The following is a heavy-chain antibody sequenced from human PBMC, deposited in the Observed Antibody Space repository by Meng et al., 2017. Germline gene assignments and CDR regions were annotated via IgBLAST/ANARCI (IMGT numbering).Heavy chain of an antibody. D-gene: IGHD2-15*01. Sequence: GESLKISCAASGFTFSSYAMHWVRQAPGKGLEWVAVISYDGSNKYYADSVKGRFTISRDNSKNTLYLQMNSLRAEDTAVYYCARGCSGGSCFFYWGQGTLVTVSS. CDR1: GFTFSSYA. V-gene: IGHV3-30*04. CDR3: ARGCSGGSCFFY. CDR2: ISYDGSNK. J-gene: IGHJ4*02.